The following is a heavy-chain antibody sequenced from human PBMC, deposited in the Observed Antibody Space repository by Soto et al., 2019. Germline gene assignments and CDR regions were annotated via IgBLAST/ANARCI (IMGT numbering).Heavy chain of an antibody. CDR1: GGSFSGYY. CDR2: INHSGST. V-gene: IGHV4-34*01. CDR3: ATLVVAATRPYYYYYMDV. J-gene: IGHJ6*03. Sequence: SETLSLTCAVYGGSFSGYYWSWIRQPPGKGLEWIGEINHSGSTNYNPSLKSRVTISVDTSKNQFSLKLSSVTAADTAVYYCATLVVAATRPYYYYYMDVWGKGTTVTVSS. D-gene: IGHD2-15*01.